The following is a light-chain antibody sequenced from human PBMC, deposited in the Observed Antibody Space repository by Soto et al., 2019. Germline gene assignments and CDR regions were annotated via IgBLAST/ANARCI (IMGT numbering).Light chain of an antibody. J-gene: IGKJ5*01. V-gene: IGKV3-20*01. Sequence: ESVLTQSPGTLSLSPGERATLSCRASQSVSSSYLAWYQQKPGQAPRLLIYGASSRATGIPDRFSGSGSGTDFTLTISILEPEDFAVYYCQQYGSSPSITFGQGTRLEIK. CDR1: QSVSSSY. CDR2: GAS. CDR3: QQYGSSPSIT.